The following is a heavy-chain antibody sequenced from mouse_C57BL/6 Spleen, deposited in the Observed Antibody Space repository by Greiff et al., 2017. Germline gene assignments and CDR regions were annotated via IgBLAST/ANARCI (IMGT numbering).Heavy chain of an antibody. D-gene: IGHD1-1*01. J-gene: IGHJ2*01. Sequence: EVKVVESGGGLVQPGGSLKLSCAASGFTFSDYGMHWVRQAPEKGLEWVAYISSGSSTIYYADTVKGRFTISRDNAENTLFLQMTSLRSEDTAMXYCARPGSRYYFDDWGQGTTLTVSS. V-gene: IGHV5-17*01. CDR1: GFTFSDYG. CDR2: ISSGSSTI. CDR3: ARPGSRYYFDD.